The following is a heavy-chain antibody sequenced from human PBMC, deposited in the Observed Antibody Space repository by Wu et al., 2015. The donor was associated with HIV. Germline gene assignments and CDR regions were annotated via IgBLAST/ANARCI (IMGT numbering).Heavy chain of an antibody. J-gene: IGHJ6*03. CDR3: ARVPLYYYYYMDV. V-gene: IGHV1-69*13. Sequence: QVQLVQSGAELKKPGASVRLSCKTSGYSFTSYGINWVRQAPGQGLEWMGGIIPIFGTANYAQKFQGRVTITADESTSTAYMELSSLRSEDTAVYYCARVPLYYYYYMDVWGKGTTVTVSS. CDR1: GYSFTSYG. CDR2: IIPIFGTA.